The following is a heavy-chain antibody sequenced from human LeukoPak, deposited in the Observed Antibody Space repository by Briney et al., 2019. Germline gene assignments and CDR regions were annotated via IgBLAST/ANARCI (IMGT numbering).Heavy chain of an antibody. Sequence: GGSLRLSCAASGFTFSSYAMSWVRQAPGKGLEWVSAMRGSGGSTYYADSVKGRFTISRDNSKNTLYLQMNSLRAEDTAVYYCAKDLGYYYGSGSYLDYWGQGTLVTVSS. J-gene: IGHJ4*02. CDR3: AKDLGYYYGSGSYLDY. CDR1: GFTFSSYA. CDR2: MRGSGGST. V-gene: IGHV3-23*01. D-gene: IGHD3-10*01.